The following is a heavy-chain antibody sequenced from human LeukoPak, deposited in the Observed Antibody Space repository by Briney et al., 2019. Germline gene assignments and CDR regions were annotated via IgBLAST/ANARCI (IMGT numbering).Heavy chain of an antibody. CDR3: ARDLAYDFWSGLVPRGHWFDP. J-gene: IGHJ5*02. CDR1: GYTFTGYY. CDR2: INPNSGGT. V-gene: IGHV1-2*02. D-gene: IGHD3-3*01. Sequence: ASVKVSCKASGYTFTGYYMHWVRQAPGQGLEWMGWINPNSGGTNYAQKFQGRVTMTRVTSISTAYMELSRLRSDDTAVYYCARDLAYDFWSGLVPRGHWFDPWGQGTLVTVSS.